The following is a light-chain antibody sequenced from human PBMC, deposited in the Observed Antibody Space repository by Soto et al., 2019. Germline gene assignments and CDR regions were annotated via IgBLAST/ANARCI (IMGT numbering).Light chain of an antibody. CDR2: DAS. Sequence: ILMTQSPATLSVSPGERATLSCRASQSVSNNLAWYQQKPGQAPRLLIYDASTRATGIPARFSGSGSGTEFTLTITGLQSEDFAVYDYQQYNNWPSWTFGQGTKVEIK. CDR1: QSVSNN. CDR3: QQYNNWPSWT. J-gene: IGKJ1*01. V-gene: IGKV3-15*01.